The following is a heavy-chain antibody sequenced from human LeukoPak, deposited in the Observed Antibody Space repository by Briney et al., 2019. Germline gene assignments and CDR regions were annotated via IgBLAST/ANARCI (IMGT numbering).Heavy chain of an antibody. V-gene: IGHV3-49*03. D-gene: IGHD6-19*01. CDR3: SRSSGWLSVY. CDR2: IRRKLDGGTA. J-gene: IGHJ4*02. CDR1: GFTFCDYL. Sequence: GGSLRLSCTASGFTFCDYLMSWFRQAPGKGLEWIGFIRRKLDGGTAEYAASVKGRFTISRDDSTSIAYLQMNSLKTEDTAVYYCSRSSGWLSVYWGQGTLVTVSS.